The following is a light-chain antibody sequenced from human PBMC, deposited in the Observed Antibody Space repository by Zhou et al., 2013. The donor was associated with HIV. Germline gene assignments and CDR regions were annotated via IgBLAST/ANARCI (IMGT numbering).Light chain of an antibody. CDR1: QSVSASY. Sequence: EIVLTQSPDTLSLSPGQRATLSCRSSQSVSASYLAWYQKRPGHPPKLVVYGASKRAANIPDRFGGSGSGTDFVLTITGLEPEDFAIYYCQQYGDSPVTFGQGTRLE. J-gene: IGKJ5*01. CDR3: QQYGDSPVT. CDR2: GAS. V-gene: IGKV3-20*01.